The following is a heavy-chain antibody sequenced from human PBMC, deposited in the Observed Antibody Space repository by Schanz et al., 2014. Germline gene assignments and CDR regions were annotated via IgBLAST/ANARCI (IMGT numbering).Heavy chain of an antibody. D-gene: IGHD6-19*01. V-gene: IGHV3-30-3*01. CDR2: ITTAGTKM. J-gene: IGHJ4*02. CDR1: GFTFSSYS. CDR3: AGDNSHWLVDY. Sequence: QVQLVESGGGVVQPGKSLRLSCAASGFTFSSYSMHWVRQAPGKGLEWVAAITTAGTKMYYADSVRGRFTVSRDNSKNTLYLEVNSLRPEDTALYYCAGDNSHWLVDYWGQGTLVTVSS.